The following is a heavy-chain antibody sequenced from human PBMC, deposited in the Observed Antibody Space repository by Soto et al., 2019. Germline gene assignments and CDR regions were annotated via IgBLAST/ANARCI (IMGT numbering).Heavy chain of an antibody. D-gene: IGHD2-2*01. CDR2: IDSRGST. CDR3: ARLSLPYHLLWAFDY. Sequence: PSETLSLTCSVSGVSINSDNYHWGWVRQPPGKGLEWIGGIDSRGSTYHNPSLKSRVTISVDTSKNQFSLKLNSVTAADTAVYYCARLSLPYHLLWAFDYWGQGTLVTVSS. CDR1: GVSINSDNYH. V-gene: IGHV4-39*01. J-gene: IGHJ4*02.